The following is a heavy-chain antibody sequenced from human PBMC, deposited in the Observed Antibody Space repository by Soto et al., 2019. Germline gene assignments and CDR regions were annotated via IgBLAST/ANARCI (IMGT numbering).Heavy chain of an antibody. CDR1: GFTFSSYA. J-gene: IGHJ5*02. V-gene: IGHV3-23*01. CDR3: AKDSLEYPPTNWFDP. CDR2: LSGSGGST. Sequence: QPGGSLRLACAASGFTFSSYAMSWVRRAPGKGLEWVSALSGSGGSTYYADSVKGLFTISRDNSKNTLYLQMNSLRAEDTAVYYCAKDSLEYPPTNWFDPWGQGTLVTVSS.